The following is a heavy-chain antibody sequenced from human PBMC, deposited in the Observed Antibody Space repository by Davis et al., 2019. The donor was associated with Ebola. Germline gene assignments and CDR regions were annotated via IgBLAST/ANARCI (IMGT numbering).Heavy chain of an antibody. J-gene: IGHJ4*02. V-gene: IGHV3-23*01. CDR3: AKRSCSGSSCYTFFDC. Sequence: GESLKISCAASGFTFSSYAMSWVRQAPGKGLEWISGITDNGGSTYYADSVRGQFTSSRDNSKNTLYLQMNSLRAEDSAVYYCAKRSCSGSSCYTFFDCWGQGSLVTVSS. CDR1: GFTFSSYA. CDR2: ITDNGGST. D-gene: IGHD2-2*02.